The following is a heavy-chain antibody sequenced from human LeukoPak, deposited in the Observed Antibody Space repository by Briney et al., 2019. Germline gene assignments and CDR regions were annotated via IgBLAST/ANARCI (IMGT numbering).Heavy chain of an antibody. D-gene: IGHD5-18*01. J-gene: IGHJ6*02. CDR2: ISWNSGSI. V-gene: IGHV3-9*01. CDR1: GFTFDDYA. Sequence: PGGSLRLSCAASGFTFDDYAMHWVRQAPGKGLEWVSGISWNSGSIGYADSVKGRFTISRDNAKNSLYLQMNSLRAEDTALYYCAKGRIRYYYYGMDVWGQGTTVTVSS. CDR3: AKGRIRYYYYGMDV.